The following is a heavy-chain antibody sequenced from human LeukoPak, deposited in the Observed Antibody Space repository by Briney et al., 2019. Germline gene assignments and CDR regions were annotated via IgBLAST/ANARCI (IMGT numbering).Heavy chain of an antibody. J-gene: IGHJ3*02. CDR1: GFTFSSYG. CDR3: AELAVAGNNAFDI. V-gene: IGHV3-30*18. Sequence: GGSLRLSCAASGFTFSSYGMHWVRQATGKGLEWEAVISYDGSNKYYADSVKGRFTISRDNSKNTLYLQMNSLRAEDTAVYYCAELAVAGNNAFDIWGQGTMVTVSS. D-gene: IGHD6-19*01. CDR2: ISYDGSNK.